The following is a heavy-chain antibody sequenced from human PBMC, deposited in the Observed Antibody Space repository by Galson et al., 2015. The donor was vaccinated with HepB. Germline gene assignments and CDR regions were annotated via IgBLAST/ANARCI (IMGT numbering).Heavy chain of an antibody. V-gene: IGHV3-15*01. D-gene: IGHD3-22*01. J-gene: IGHJ4*02. CDR3: AVYRDNSDHYGLVSY. CDR2: IYSKADGGTT. Sequence: SLRLPCAASGLTFSDVWMSWVRQARGTGLEWVGRIYSKADGGTTDYTAPVKGRFTISRDDSKSTLFLQMNSLKTEDTAVYYCAVYRDNSDHYGLVSYWGQGTLVTVSS. CDR1: GLTFSDVW.